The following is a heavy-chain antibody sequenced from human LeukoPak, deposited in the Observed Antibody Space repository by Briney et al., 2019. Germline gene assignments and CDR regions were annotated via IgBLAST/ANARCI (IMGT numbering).Heavy chain of an antibody. Sequence: PGGSLRLSCAASGFIFSTYAMSWVRQAPGQGLEWVSAFSGGSDSTFYADSVKGRFTISRDNSKNTLYLQMNSLRAEDTAVYYCAKVVPDWVYAFDIWGQGTMVTVSS. J-gene: IGHJ3*02. CDR2: FSGGSDST. CDR1: GFIFSTYA. V-gene: IGHV3-23*01. D-gene: IGHD2-8*01. CDR3: AKVVPDWVYAFDI.